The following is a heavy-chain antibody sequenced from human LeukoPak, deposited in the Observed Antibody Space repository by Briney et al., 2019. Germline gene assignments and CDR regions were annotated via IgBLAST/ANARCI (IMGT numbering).Heavy chain of an antibody. D-gene: IGHD2-15*01. Sequence: GGSLRLSCAASGFTFSSYEMNWVRQAPGKGLEWVSYISSSGSTMYYADSVKGRLTISRDNAKNSLYLQMNSLRAEDTAVYYCARSGLGYCSGGSCYSDYYYGMDVWGQGTTVTVSS. CDR2: ISSSGSTM. CDR1: GFTFSSYE. CDR3: ARSGLGYCSGGSCYSDYYYGMDV. V-gene: IGHV3-48*03. J-gene: IGHJ6*02.